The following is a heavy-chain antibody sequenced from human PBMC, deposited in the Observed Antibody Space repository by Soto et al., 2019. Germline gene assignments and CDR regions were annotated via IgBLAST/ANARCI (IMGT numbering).Heavy chain of an antibody. V-gene: IGHV3-30*18. CDR1: GFTFSSYV. CDR3: AKVLLTYTSGWYHPHFDY. Sequence: QVQLVESGGGVVQPGRSLRLSCAASGFTFSSYVMHWVRQAPGKGLEWVAVVSNDGSNKDYADSVKGRFTISRDNSKNTLYLQMNSLRAEDNAVDYCAKVLLTYTSGWYHPHFDYWGQGTLVTVSS. J-gene: IGHJ4*02. D-gene: IGHD6-19*01. CDR2: VSNDGSNK.